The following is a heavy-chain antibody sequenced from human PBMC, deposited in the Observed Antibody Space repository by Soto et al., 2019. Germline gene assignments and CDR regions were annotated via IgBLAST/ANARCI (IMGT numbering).Heavy chain of an antibody. CDR3: ARAGTSTWYFDL. D-gene: IGHD1-1*01. J-gene: IGHJ2*01. Sequence: QVQLQESGPGLVKPSETLSLTCSVSVDSMRTYYWNWIRQPPGGGLEWSGHIYYSGSTNYNPSLQSLVTRSVDTSKNHFSLKLRSMTAADTAVYYCARAGTSTWYFDLWGRGTLVIVSS. CDR2: IYYSGST. CDR1: VDSMRTYY. V-gene: IGHV4-59*01.